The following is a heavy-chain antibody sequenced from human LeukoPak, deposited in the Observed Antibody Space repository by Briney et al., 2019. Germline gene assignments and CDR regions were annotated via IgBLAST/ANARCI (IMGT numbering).Heavy chain of an antibody. CDR1: GYSISSGYY. V-gene: IGHV4-38-2*02. CDR2: IYHSGST. D-gene: IGHD1-1*01. Sequence: SETLSHTCTVSGYSISSGYYWGWIRQPPGKGLEWIGSIYHSGSTYYNPSLKSRVTISVDTSKNQFSLKLSSVTAADTAVYYCARVTVHFDYWGQGTLVTVSP. CDR3: ARVTVHFDY. J-gene: IGHJ4*02.